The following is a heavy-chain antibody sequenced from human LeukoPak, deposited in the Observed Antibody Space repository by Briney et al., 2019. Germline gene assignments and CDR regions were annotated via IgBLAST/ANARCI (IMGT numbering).Heavy chain of an antibody. CDR3: ARDRPYCRGGTCYADAFDI. CDR2: INSSGSTI. CDR1: GCTFSSFE. J-gene: IGHJ3*02. V-gene: IGHV3-48*03. D-gene: IGHD2-15*01. Sequence: GGSLTLSCTASGCTFSSFEMNWVRQAPGKGLEWVSYINSSGSTIYYADYVKGRFTISRDNAKNSLFLQMNSLRADDTAVYYCARDRPYCRGGTCYADAFDIWGEGTVVTVSS.